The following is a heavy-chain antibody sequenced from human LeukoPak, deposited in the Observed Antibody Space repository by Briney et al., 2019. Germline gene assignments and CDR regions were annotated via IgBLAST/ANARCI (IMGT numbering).Heavy chain of an antibody. Sequence: SETLSLTCTVSGGSISSGSLYWSWIRQPAGKGLEWIGRIYTSGSTNYNPSLKSRVTISVDTSKNQFSLKLSSVTAADTAVYYCARFDGIPGWFDPWGQGTLVTVSS. D-gene: IGHD1-1*01. V-gene: IGHV4-61*02. J-gene: IGHJ5*02. CDR1: GGSISSGSLY. CDR2: IYTSGST. CDR3: ARFDGIPGWFDP.